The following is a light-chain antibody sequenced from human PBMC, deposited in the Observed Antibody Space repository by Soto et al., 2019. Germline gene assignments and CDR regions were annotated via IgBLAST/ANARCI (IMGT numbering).Light chain of an antibody. J-gene: IGKJ1*01. Sequence: EIVLTQSPGTLSLSPGERATLSCRASQSVSSSYLAWYQQKPGQAPRLLIYGASSRATGIPDRFSGSGSGTDFTLTSSRLEPEDFAVYYCQQYGSSLPSWTFGQGTKVEIK. CDR2: GAS. CDR3: QQYGSSLPSWT. CDR1: QSVSSSY. V-gene: IGKV3-20*01.